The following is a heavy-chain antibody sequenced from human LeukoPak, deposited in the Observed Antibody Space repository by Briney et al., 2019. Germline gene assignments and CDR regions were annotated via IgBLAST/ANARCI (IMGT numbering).Heavy chain of an antibody. V-gene: IGHV3-74*01. D-gene: IGHD3-16*01. CDR1: GFTFNNYW. J-gene: IGHJ4*02. CDR2: MNNDGRVI. CDR3: AREFEATGFWALDY. Sequence: GGSLRLSCTVSGFTFNNYWMHWVRQAPGKGLVWVSRMNNDGRVITYADSVKGRFTISRDNAKNTLYLQMNSLRAEDTAVYYCAREFEATGFWALDYWGQGTLVTASS.